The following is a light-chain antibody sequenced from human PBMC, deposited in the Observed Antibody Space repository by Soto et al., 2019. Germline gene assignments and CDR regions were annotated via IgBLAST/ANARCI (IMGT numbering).Light chain of an antibody. Sequence: QSALTQPASVSGSPGQSITISCTGTNTDIGGYSYVSWYQQHPGKAPKLLIYEVRHRPSGVSNRFSGSKFGNTASLTISGLQAEDEADYYCSSFASTASLIFGGGTKLTVL. CDR2: EVR. CDR3: SSFASTASLI. V-gene: IGLV2-14*01. J-gene: IGLJ2*01. CDR1: NTDIGGYSY.